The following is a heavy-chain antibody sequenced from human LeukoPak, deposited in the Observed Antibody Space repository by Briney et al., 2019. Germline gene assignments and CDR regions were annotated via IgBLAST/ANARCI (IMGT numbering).Heavy chain of an antibody. CDR3: ARGDYRHYYDNVLPSDY. Sequence: SETLSLTCTVSGGSISSSSYYWGWIRQPPGKGLEWIGSIYYSGSTYYNPSLKSRVTISVDTSKNQFSLKLSSVTAADTAVYYCARGDYRHYYDNVLPSDYWGQGTLVTVSS. CDR1: GGSISSSSYY. D-gene: IGHD3-22*01. CDR2: IYYSGST. J-gene: IGHJ4*02. V-gene: IGHV4-39*07.